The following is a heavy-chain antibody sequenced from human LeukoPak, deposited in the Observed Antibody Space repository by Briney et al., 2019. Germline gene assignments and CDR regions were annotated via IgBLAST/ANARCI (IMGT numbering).Heavy chain of an antibody. Sequence: GGSLRLSCAASGFTFSSYAMSWVRQAPGKGLEGVSAISGSGGSAYYADSVKGRFTISRDNSKNTLYLQMNSLRAEDTAVYYCAKGGRNWNDGFDYWGQGTLVPVSS. V-gene: IGHV3-23*01. D-gene: IGHD1-20*01. CDR2: ISGSGGSA. J-gene: IGHJ4*02. CDR3: AKGGRNWNDGFDY. CDR1: GFTFSSYA.